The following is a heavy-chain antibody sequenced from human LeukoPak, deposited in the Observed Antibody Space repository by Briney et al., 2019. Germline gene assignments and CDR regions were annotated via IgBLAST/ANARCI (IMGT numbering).Heavy chain of an antibody. V-gene: IGHV3-21*06. CDR2: ISGSSKCI. CDR3: VRAGSGSTHYMDV. D-gene: IGHD3-10*01. CDR1: GFTFSSYW. J-gene: IGHJ6*03. Sequence: GGSLRLSCAASGFTFSSYWMHWVRQAPGQGLEWVSSISGSSKCIDYADSVKGRFTISRDNARNSLFLKLNSLRVEDKGVYYCVRAGSGSTHYMDVWGKGTTVTVSS.